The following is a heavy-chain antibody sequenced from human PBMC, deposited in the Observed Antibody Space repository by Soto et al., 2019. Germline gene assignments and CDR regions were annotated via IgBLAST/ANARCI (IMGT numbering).Heavy chain of an antibody. CDR3: CVVKRLDQYSTSGYWFDP. CDR1: GFTFSHAW. V-gene: IGHV3-15*01. J-gene: IGHJ5*02. CDR2: IKSKADGETK. D-gene: IGHD2-15*01. Sequence: EMHVVDSGGGLVKPGGSLRLSCAASGFTFSHAWMSWVRQAPGKGLEWVGRIKSKADGETKDYGAPVRGRFTISRDDAKDTLYLQMNSLRIEDTAVYYCCVVKRLDQYSTSGYWFDPWGPGTLVAVPS.